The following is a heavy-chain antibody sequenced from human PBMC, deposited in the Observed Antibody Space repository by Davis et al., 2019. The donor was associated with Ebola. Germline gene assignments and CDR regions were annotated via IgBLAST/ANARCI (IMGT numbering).Heavy chain of an antibody. CDR1: VFPFSTYN. CDR3: AKDLPSIWITFGGPDF. J-gene: IGHJ4*02. D-gene: IGHD3-16*01. V-gene: IGHV3-30*18. CDR2: ISKDGSKI. Sequence: PGGSLRLSCAASVFPFSTYNMHWVRQAPGKGLEWVAVISKDGSKIYYADSVRGRFTISRDNSKDTVYLQMDSLTREDTATYYCAKDLPSIWITFGGPDFWGQGTLVTVSS.